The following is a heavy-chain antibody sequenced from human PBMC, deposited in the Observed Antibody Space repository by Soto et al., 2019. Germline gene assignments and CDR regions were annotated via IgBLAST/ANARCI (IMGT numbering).Heavy chain of an antibody. J-gene: IGHJ4*02. CDR2: ISTSRGNT. V-gene: IGHV1-18*01. CDR3: ATRSPAFDF. CDR1: GYTFTSYG. Sequence: QVQLVQSGPEVKKPGASVKVSCKTSGYTFTSYGIAWVRQAPGQGLEWMGWISTSRGNTNYAQTFQGRVTMTTDTSTSTAYMELRSLRSDDTAVYYCATRSPAFDFWGQGTLVTVSS.